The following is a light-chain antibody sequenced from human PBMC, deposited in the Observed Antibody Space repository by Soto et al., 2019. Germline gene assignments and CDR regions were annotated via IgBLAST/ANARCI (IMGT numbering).Light chain of an antibody. CDR3: SLYASTNTFM. CDR2: EAT. J-gene: IGLJ3*02. CDR1: SSDIGRYNL. V-gene: IGLV2-23*02. Sequence: QSALTQPAPVSGSPGQSITISCTGTSSDIGRYNLVSWYQQHPGKPPKLMIYEATKRPSGVSNRFSGSKSGNTASLTISGLQAEDEADYYCSLYASTNTFMFGGGTKLTVL.